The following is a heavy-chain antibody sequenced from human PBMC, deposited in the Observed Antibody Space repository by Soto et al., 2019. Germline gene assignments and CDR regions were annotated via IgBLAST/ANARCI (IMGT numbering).Heavy chain of an antibody. J-gene: IGHJ5*01. Sequence: QVQLVESGGGVVQPGRSLRLSCAASGFTLSTFGIHWVRQAPGKGLEWVALVSYDESHVYYADSVKGRFAISRDISKNPGYLAMDKPRSEGHAIFFWSEEMFPPTVPLSSSPWGDSWGQGTLVTVSS. CDR2: VSYDESHV. CDR3: SEEMFPPTVPLSSSPWGDS. D-gene: IGHD6-6*01. CDR1: GFTLSTFG. V-gene: IGHV3-30*18.